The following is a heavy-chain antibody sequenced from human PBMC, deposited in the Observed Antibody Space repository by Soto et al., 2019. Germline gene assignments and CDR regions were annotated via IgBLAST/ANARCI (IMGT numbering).Heavy chain of an antibody. D-gene: IGHD2-21*02. V-gene: IGHV4-39*01. J-gene: IGHJ4*02. CDR2: IYYSGST. Sequence: SETLSLTCTVTGDSISSRSYYWGWIRQPPGKGLEWIGSIYYSGSTYNNPSLRSRVSMSIDTSKDQFSLKLKSVTAADTALYLCARQRTSVVTQAYFDVWGQGSLVTVSS. CDR3: ARQRTSVVTQAYFDV. CDR1: GDSISSRSYY.